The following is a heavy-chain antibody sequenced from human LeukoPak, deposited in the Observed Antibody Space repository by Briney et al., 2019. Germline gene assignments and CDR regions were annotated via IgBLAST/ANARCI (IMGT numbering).Heavy chain of an antibody. CDR1: GFTFNNYA. J-gene: IGHJ4*02. CDR3: ASLDYFDSSDYGDY. D-gene: IGHD3-22*01. CDR2: ISGSGGAT. Sequence: GGSLRLSCAASGFTFNNYAMSWVRQAPGKGLEWFSAISGSGGATYYADSVKGRFTISRDNSKNTLYLQMNSLRAEDTALYYCASLDYFDSSDYGDYWGQGTLVTVSS. V-gene: IGHV3-23*01.